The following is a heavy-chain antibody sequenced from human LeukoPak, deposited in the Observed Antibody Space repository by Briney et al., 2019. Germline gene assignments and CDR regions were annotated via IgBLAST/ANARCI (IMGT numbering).Heavy chain of an antibody. CDR2: ISGSGGST. D-gene: IGHD2-21*02. Sequence: GGSLRLSCAASGVTFSSDAMSWGRQAPGKGLEWVSAISGSGGSTYYADSVKGRFTISRANSKTTLYLQMNSLRAEDTAVYYCAKIHCGGDCYSYYFDYWGQGTLVTVSS. V-gene: IGHV3-23*01. J-gene: IGHJ4*02. CDR3: AKIHCGGDCYSYYFDY. CDR1: GVTFSSDA.